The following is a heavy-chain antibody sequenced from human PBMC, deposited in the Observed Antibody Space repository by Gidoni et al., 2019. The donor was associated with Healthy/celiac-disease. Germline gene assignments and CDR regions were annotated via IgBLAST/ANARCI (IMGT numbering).Heavy chain of an antibody. V-gene: IGHV4-34*01. CDR3: ARRAYDFWSGYRGGTFDY. CDR2: INHSGST. D-gene: IGHD3-3*01. J-gene: IGHJ4*02. Sequence: QVQLQQWGAGLLKPSEPLSLTCAVYGGSFSGYYWSWIRQPPGKGLEWIGEINHSGSTNYNPSLKSRVTISVDTSKNQFSLKLSSVTAADTAVYYCARRAYDFWSGYRGGTFDYWGQGTLVTVSS. CDR1: GGSFSGYY.